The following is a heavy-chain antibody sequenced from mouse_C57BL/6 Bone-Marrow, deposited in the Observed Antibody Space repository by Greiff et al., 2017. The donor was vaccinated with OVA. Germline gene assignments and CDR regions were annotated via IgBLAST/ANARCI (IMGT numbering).Heavy chain of an antibody. CDR2: ISNGGGST. CDR3: ARHAWFAY. J-gene: IGHJ3*01. V-gene: IGHV5-12*01. Sequence: EVQLVESGGGLVQPGGSLKLSCAASGFTFSDYYMYWVRQTPEKRLEWVAYISNGGGSTYYPDTVKGRLTISRDNAKNTLYLQMGRLKSEDTAMYYCARHAWFAYWGQGTLVTVSA. CDR1: GFTFSDYY.